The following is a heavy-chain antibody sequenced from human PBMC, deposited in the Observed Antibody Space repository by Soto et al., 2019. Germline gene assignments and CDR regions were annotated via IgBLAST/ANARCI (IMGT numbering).Heavy chain of an antibody. CDR1: GGSISSSSYY. J-gene: IGHJ5*02. CDR3: ARAKYYDNWFDP. D-gene: IGHD3-22*01. Sequence: SETLSLTCTVSGGSISSSSYYWGWIRQHPGKGLEWIGYIYYSGSTYYNPSLKSRVTISVDTSKNQFSLKLSSVTAADTAVYYCARAKYYDNWFDPWGQGTLVTVSS. V-gene: IGHV4-31*03. CDR2: IYYSGST.